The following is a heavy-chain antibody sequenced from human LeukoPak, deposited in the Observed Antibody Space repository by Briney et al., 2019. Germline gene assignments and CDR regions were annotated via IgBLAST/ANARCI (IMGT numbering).Heavy chain of an antibody. V-gene: IGHV4-34*01. CDR1: GASFSGVY. D-gene: IGHD2-21*01. J-gene: IGHJ5*02. CDR3: ARSAAVDSFSSLVRRVYWFDP. CDR2: ITLGGSP. Sequence: SETLSLTCSVSGASFSGVYWTWIRQSPGKGLEWIGEITLGGSPNYNPSLKRRVTISLDTSNKQLSLTLSSVTAADMSVYYCARSAAVDSFSSLVRRVYWFDPWGQGTQVTVSS.